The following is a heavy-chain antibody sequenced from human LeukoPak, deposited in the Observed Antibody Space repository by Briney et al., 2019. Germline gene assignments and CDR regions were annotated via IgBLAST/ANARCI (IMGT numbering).Heavy chain of an antibody. CDR2: ISGSGGST. J-gene: IGHJ6*03. Sequence: PGGSLRLSCAASGFTFSSYGMSWVRQAPGKGLEWVSAISGSGGSTYYADSVKGRFTISRDNSKNTLYLQMNSLRAEDTAVYYCAKDPELAAAPPYYMDVWGKGTTVTISS. CDR1: GFTFSSYG. V-gene: IGHV3-23*01. D-gene: IGHD6-13*01. CDR3: AKDPELAAAPPYYMDV.